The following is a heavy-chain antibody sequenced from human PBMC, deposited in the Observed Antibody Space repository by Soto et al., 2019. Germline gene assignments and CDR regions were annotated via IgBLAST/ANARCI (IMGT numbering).Heavy chain of an antibody. Sequence: LSLTCTVSGGSVSSGDHCWSWIRQPPGKGLEWIAYISHSGSASYNSSLKSRVTISIDMSKNQFSLRLRSVTAADTAVYYCARDRIDNLNSFAAFDIGRPGTLVTVSS. V-gene: IGHV4-61*08. CDR2: ISHSGSA. D-gene: IGHD1-1*01. CDR1: GGSVSSGDHC. J-gene: IGHJ3*02. CDR3: ARDRIDNLNSFAAFDI.